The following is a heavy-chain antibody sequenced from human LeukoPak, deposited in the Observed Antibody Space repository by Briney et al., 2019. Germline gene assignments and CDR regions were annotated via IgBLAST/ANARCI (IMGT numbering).Heavy chain of an antibody. CDR1: GGSMSSYY. CDR3: ARDRHWTNDWVFDY. CDR2: IYTSGST. D-gene: IGHD1/OR15-1a*01. V-gene: IGHV4-4*07. Sequence: SETLSLTCSVSGGSMSSYYWSWIRQPAGKGLEWIGRIYTSGSTNYNPSLKSRVTMSVDTSKNQSSLKLSSVNAADTAVYYCARDRHWTNDWVFDYWGQGTLVTVSS. J-gene: IGHJ4*02.